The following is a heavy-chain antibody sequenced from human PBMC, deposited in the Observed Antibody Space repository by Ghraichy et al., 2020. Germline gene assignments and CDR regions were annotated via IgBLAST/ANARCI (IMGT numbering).Heavy chain of an antibody. CDR3: ARVGGNFGVVIIRDDDAFDI. Sequence: SETLSLTCTVSGGSISSYYWSWIRQPPGKGLEWIGYIYYSGSTNYNPSLKSRVTISVDTSKNQFSLKLSSVTAADTAVYYCARVGGNFGVVIIRDDDAFDIWGQGTMVTVSS. V-gene: IGHV4-59*01. J-gene: IGHJ3*02. CDR2: IYYSGST. D-gene: IGHD3-3*01. CDR1: GGSISSYY.